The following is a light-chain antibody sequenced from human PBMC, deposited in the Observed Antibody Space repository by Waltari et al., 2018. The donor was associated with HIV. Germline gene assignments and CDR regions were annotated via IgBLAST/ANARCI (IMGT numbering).Light chain of an antibody. CDR3: QQYYSTLYT. J-gene: IGKJ2*01. Sequence: DIVMTQSPDSLAVSLGARATINCKSSQSVLYRSNNKNYLAWYQQKPGQPPKLLIYWASTRESGVPDRFSGSGSGTDFTLTISSLQAEDVAVYYCQQYYSTLYTFGQGTKLEIK. CDR1: QSVLYRSNNKNY. CDR2: WAS. V-gene: IGKV4-1*01.